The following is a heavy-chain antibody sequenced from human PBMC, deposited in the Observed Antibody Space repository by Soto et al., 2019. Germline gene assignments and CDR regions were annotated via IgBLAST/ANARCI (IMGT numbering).Heavy chain of an antibody. V-gene: IGHV3-49*04. CDR3: TRESEYQLPPGHYYYYGMDV. CDR2: IRSKAYGGTT. J-gene: IGHJ6*02. D-gene: IGHD2-2*01. CDR1: GFTFGDYA. Sequence: GGSLRLSCTASGFTFGDYAMSWVRQAPGKGLEWVGFIRSKAYGGTTEYAASVKGRFTISRDDYKSIAYLQMNSLKTEDTAVYYCTRESEYQLPPGHYYYYGMDVWGQGT.